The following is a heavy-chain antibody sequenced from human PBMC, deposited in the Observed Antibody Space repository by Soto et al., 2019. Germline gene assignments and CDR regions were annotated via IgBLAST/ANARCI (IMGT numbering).Heavy chain of an antibody. CDR3: VISHFDSLSFNFYGIDA. Sequence: DVQLAESGGGLVQPGGSLRLSCVASGQTFNRYWMSWVRQAPGKGLEWVANIKQDGSEEYYVDSVKGRFTISRDNAKKSLCLQMTSLTADDTATYDCVISHFDSLSFNFYGIDAWGQGTTVSVS. D-gene: IGHD3-3*01. CDR2: IKQDGSEE. CDR1: GQTFNRYW. V-gene: IGHV3-7*03. J-gene: IGHJ6*02.